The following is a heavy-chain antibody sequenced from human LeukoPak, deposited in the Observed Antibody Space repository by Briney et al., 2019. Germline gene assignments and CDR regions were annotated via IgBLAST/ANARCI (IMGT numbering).Heavy chain of an antibody. CDR3: ARGTPYYDILTGYFFDY. Sequence: GGSLRLSCAASGFIFNNYALHWVRQAPGKGLEWVAVISYDGSNKYYADSVKGRFTISRDNSKNTLYLQMNSLRAEDTAVYYCARGTPYYDILTGYFFDYWGQGTLVTVSS. CDR2: ISYDGSNK. CDR1: GFIFNNYA. J-gene: IGHJ4*02. V-gene: IGHV3-30*04. D-gene: IGHD3-9*01.